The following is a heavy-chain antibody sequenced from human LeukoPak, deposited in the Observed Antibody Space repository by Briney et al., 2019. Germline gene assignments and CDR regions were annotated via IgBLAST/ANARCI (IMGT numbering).Heavy chain of an antibody. J-gene: IGHJ4*02. Sequence: GASVKVSCKASGYTFTSYGISWVRQAPGQELEWMGWISAYNGNTNYAQKLQGRVTMTTDTSTSTAYMELRSLRSDDTAVYYCARAWGAAAVFYFDYWGQGTLVTVSS. CDR2: ISAYNGNT. CDR3: ARAWGAAAVFYFDY. CDR1: GYTFTSYG. V-gene: IGHV1-18*01. D-gene: IGHD6-13*01.